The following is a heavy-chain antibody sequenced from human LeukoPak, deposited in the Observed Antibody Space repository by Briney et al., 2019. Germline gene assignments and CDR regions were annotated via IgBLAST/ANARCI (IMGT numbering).Heavy chain of an antibody. Sequence: GGSLRLSCAASGFTFSSYGMHWVRQAPGKGLEWVAVIWYDGSNKYYADSVKGRFTISRDNSKNTLYLQMNSLGAEDTAVYYCARDDILTGYYALDVWGQGTTVTVSS. CDR2: IWYDGSNK. D-gene: IGHD3-9*01. J-gene: IGHJ6*02. CDR1: GFTFSSYG. V-gene: IGHV3-33*01. CDR3: ARDDILTGYYALDV.